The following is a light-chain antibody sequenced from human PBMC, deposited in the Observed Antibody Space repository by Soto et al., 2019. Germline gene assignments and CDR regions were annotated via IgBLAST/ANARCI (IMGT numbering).Light chain of an antibody. Sequence: EIVLTQSPGTLSLSPGERATLSCRASQSVSSSYLAGYQQKPGQAPRLLIYGASSRATGIPDRFSGSGSGTDFTLTISRREPEDFAVYYCQQYGSSPPYTFGQGTKLEIK. V-gene: IGKV3-20*01. J-gene: IGKJ2*01. CDR3: QQYGSSPPYT. CDR2: GAS. CDR1: QSVSSSY.